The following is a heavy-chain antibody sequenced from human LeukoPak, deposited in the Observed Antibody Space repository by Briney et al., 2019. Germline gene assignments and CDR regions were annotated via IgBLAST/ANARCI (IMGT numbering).Heavy chain of an antibody. V-gene: IGHV4-61*02. D-gene: IGHD7-27*01. J-gene: IGHJ5*02. CDR3: ASSWGQWFDP. CDR2: IYTSGST. Sequence: SQTLSLTCTVSGGSISSGGYYWSWIRQPAGKGLEWIGRIYTSGSTNYNPSLKSRVTISVDTSKNQFSLKLSSVTAADTAVYYCASSWGQWFDPWGQGTLVTVSS. CDR1: GGSISSGGYY.